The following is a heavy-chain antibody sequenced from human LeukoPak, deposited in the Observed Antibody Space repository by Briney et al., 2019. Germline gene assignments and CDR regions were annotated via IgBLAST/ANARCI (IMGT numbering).Heavy chain of an antibody. Sequence: GVLRLSCAASGFIFSSYSMNWVRQAPGKGLEWVSFVDSTSSYIYYADSVKGRFTISRDNAKNSLYLQMNSLRAEDTALYYCAKAGSYYYDSSGYYSWGQGTLVTVSS. J-gene: IGHJ4*02. D-gene: IGHD3-22*01. CDR1: GFIFSSYS. CDR2: VDSTSSYI. V-gene: IGHV3-21*04. CDR3: AKAGSYYYDSSGYYS.